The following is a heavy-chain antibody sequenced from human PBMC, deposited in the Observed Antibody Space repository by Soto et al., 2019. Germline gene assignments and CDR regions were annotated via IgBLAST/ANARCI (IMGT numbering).Heavy chain of an antibody. CDR1: GFAFGDYA. CDR3: TRGHTYGIY. J-gene: IGHJ4*02. V-gene: IGHV3-49*03. Sequence: GGSLRLSCTASGFAFGDYAMTWFRQAPGKGLEWVGFIRSKAHGGTIEYAASVQGRFTISRDDSKNIAYLQMNSLKTEDTAVYYCTRGHTYGIYWGQGTLVTVSS. CDR2: IRSKAHGGTI. D-gene: IGHD5-18*01.